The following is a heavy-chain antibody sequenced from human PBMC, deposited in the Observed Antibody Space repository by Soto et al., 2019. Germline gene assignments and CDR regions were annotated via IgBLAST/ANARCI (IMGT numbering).Heavy chain of an antibody. V-gene: IGHV3-30*03. J-gene: IGHJ4*02. CDR3: ARTPVFDY. CDR1: GFTFSSYG. Sequence: QVQLVESGGGVVQPGRSLRLSCAASGFTFSSYGMHWVRQAPGKGLEWVAVISYDGSNKYYADSVKGRFTISRDNSKNTLYLLMNSLRAEDTAVYYCARTPVFDYWGQGTLVTVSS. CDR2: ISYDGSNK.